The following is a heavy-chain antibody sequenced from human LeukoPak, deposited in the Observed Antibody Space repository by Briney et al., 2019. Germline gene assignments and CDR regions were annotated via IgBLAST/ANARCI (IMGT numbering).Heavy chain of an antibody. V-gene: IGHV3-48*03. J-gene: IGHJ4*02. CDR3: ARGGYGILDY. D-gene: IGHD1-14*01. Sequence: GGSLRLSCAASGFTFTSYEINWVRQATGKGLEWVSYISGSGSTIYYADSVRGRFTISRDNAKNSLYLQMNSLRAEDTAVYYCARGGYGILDYWGQGTLVTVSS. CDR2: ISGSGSTI. CDR1: GFTFTSYE.